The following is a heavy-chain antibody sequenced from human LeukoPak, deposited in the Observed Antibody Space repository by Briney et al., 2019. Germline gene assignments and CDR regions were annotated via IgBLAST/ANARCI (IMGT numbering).Heavy chain of an antibody. V-gene: IGHV1-69*13. Sequence: SVKVSCKASGYTFTGYYMHWVRQAPGQGLEWMGGIIPIFGTANYAQKFQGRVTITADESTSTAYMELSSLRSEDTAVYYCARGVEGPYCSGGSCYYFDYWGQGTLVTVSS. CDR1: GYTFTGYY. D-gene: IGHD2-15*01. CDR2: IIPIFGTA. J-gene: IGHJ4*02. CDR3: ARGVEGPYCSGGSCYYFDY.